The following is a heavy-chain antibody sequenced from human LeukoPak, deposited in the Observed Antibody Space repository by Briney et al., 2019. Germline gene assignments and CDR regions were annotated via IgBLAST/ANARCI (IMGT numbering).Heavy chain of an antibody. V-gene: IGHV3-23*01. J-gene: IGHJ5*02. CDR2: ISGSGGST. Sequence: GGSLRLSCAASGFTVNSNYMSWVRQAPGKGLEWVSAISGSGGSTYYADSVKGRFTISRDNSKNTLYLQMNSLRAEDTAVYYCAEDRSTGIQLWFHWGFDPWGQGTLVTVSS. CDR3: AEDRSTGIQLWFHWGFDP. D-gene: IGHD5-18*01. CDR1: GFTVNSNY.